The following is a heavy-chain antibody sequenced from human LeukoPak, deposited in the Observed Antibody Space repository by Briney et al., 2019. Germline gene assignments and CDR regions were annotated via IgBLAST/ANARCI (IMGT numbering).Heavy chain of an antibody. CDR1: GFTFSSYG. CDR3: ANNWNYLDY. D-gene: IGHD1-20*01. Sequence: GGSLRLSCAASGFTFSSYGMPWVRQAPGKGLEWVAVISYDGSNKYYADSVKGRFTISRDNSKNTLYLQMNSLRAKDTAVYYCANNWNYLDYWGQGTLVTVSS. CDR2: ISYDGSNK. J-gene: IGHJ4*02. V-gene: IGHV3-30*18.